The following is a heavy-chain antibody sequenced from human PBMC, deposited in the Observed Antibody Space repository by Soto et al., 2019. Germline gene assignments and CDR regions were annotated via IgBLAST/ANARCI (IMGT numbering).Heavy chain of an antibody. CDR2: IRDSGDRT. V-gene: IGHV3-23*01. D-gene: IGHD3-22*01. CDR3: ARNQDYYDSSGYPTVPDY. J-gene: IGHJ4*02. Sequence: GGSLRLSCAASGFTFSTYAMAWVRQAPGKGLEWVSSIRDSGDRTDYADSVKGRFTISRDNSKNTLYLQMGSLRAEDTSVYYCARNQDYYDSSGYPTVPDYWGQGTLVTVSS. CDR1: GFTFSTYA.